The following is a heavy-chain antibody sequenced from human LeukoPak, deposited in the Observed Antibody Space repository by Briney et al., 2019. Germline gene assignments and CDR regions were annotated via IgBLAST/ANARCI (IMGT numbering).Heavy chain of an antibody. V-gene: IGHV3-64D*06. CDR1: GFTFSTYV. CDR2: ISSNGDNT. Sequence: GESLRLSCSVSGFTFSTYVMHWVRQAPGKGLEYVSAISSNGDNTYYADSVKGRFTISRDNSKNTLYLQMSSLRADDTAVYYCVRGTGYWGQGTLVTVSS. J-gene: IGHJ4*02. CDR3: VRGTGY.